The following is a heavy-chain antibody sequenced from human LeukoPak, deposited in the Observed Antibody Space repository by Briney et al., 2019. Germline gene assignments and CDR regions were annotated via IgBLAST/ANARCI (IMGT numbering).Heavy chain of an antibody. J-gene: IGHJ6*03. D-gene: IGHD6-13*01. CDR1: GGTFSSYA. Sequence: SVKVSCKASGGTFSSYAISWVRQAPGQGLEWMGGIILIFGTTNYAQKFQDRVTITADKSTSTAYMELSSLRSEDTAVYYCARVVGLTGYSSSWYSGYYYYMDVWGKGTTVTVSS. V-gene: IGHV1-69*06. CDR2: IILIFGTT. CDR3: ARVVGLTGYSSSWYSGYYYYMDV.